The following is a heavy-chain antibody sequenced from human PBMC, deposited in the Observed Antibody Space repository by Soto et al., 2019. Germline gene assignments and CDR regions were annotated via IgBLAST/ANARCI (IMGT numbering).Heavy chain of an antibody. D-gene: IGHD3-3*01. J-gene: IGHJ6*02. CDR1: GYTFSNYG. V-gene: IGHV1-18*01. Sequence: QVQLVQSGAEAKEPGASVKVSCKTSGYTFSNYGISWVRQAPGQGLEWMGWISASNGNTNYAQKFQGRVTMTTDTSTSTAYMDLRSLRSDDTAVYYCARDDYYDFWSGYHRTGYYGLDVWGQGTTVTVSS. CDR3: ARDDYYDFWSGYHRTGYYGLDV. CDR2: ISASNGNT.